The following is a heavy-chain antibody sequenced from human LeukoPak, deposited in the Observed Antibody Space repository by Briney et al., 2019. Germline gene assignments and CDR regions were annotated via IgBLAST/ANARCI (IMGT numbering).Heavy chain of an antibody. CDR3: ARHVDY. Sequence: PSETLSLTCSVSGGSISSSSHYWDWIRQPPGEGLEWIGSIYYSGSTYYNPSLKSRVTISVDTSKNQFSLKLSSVTAADTAVYYCARHVDYWGQGTLVTVSS. V-gene: IGHV4-39*01. CDR1: GGSISSSSHY. CDR2: IYYSGST. J-gene: IGHJ4*02.